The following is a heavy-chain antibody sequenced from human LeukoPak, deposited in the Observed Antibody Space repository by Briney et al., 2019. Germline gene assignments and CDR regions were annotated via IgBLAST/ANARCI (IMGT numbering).Heavy chain of an antibody. V-gene: IGHV1-18*01. D-gene: IGHD6-13*01. Sequence: ASVKVSCKASGYTFTSYGISWVRQAPGQGLEWMGWISAYNGNTNYAQKLQGRVTMTTDTSTSTAYMELRSLRSDDTAVYYRARDGFQQLVFRSPGAWFDPWGQGTLVTVSS. CDR3: ARDGFQQLVFRSPGAWFDP. J-gene: IGHJ5*02. CDR2: ISAYNGNT. CDR1: GYTFTSYG.